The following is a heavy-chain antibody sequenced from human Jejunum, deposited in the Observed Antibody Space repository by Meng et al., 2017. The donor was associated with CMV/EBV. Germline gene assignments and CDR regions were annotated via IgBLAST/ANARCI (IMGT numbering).Heavy chain of an antibody. Sequence: CAASEFPFSSYPMHWVRQAPGKGPEWVALISSDGSNKYYADSVKGRFTISRDNSKNTLYLQMNSLRAEETAVYYCAREVFVGGWFDPWGQGTLVTVSS. V-gene: IGHV3-30-3*01. D-gene: IGHD3-16*01. CDR1: EFPFSSYP. CDR2: ISSDGSNK. CDR3: AREVFVGGWFDP. J-gene: IGHJ5*02.